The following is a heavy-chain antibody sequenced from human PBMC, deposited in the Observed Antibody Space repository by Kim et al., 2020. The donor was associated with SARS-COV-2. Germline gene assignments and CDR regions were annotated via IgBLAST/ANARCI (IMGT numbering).Heavy chain of an antibody. V-gene: IGHV4-61*01. CDR2: IYYSGST. CDR1: GGSVSSGSYY. Sequence: SETLSLTCTVSGGSVSSGSYYWSWIRQPPGKGLEWIGYIYYSGSTNYNPSLKSRVTISVDTSKNQFSLKLSSVTAADTAVYYCARGSGLVRSFDYLGQGT. CDR3: ARGSGLVRSFDY. D-gene: IGHD6-19*01. J-gene: IGHJ4*02.